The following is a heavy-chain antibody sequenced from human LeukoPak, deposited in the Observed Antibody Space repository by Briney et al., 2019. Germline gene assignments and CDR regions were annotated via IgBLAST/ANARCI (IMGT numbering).Heavy chain of an antibody. V-gene: IGHV4-38-2*02. J-gene: IGHJ4*02. CDR1: GYSISSGYY. Sequence: PSETLSLTCTVSGYSISSGYYWGWIRQPPGKGLEWIGSIYHSGSTYYNPSLKSRVTISVDTSKNQFSLKLSPVTAADTAVYYCARDYGGNIDYWGQGTLVTVSS. CDR3: ARDYGGNIDY. CDR2: IYHSGST. D-gene: IGHD4-23*01.